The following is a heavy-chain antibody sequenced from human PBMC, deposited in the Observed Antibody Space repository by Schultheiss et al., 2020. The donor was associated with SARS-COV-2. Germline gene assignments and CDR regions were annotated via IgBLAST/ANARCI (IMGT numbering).Heavy chain of an antibody. CDR1: GGSISSYC. J-gene: IGHJ6*03. Sequence: SETLSLTCTVSGGSISSYCWSWIRQPPGKGLEWIGEINHSGSTNYNPSLKSRVTISVDTSKNQFSLKLSSVTAADTAVYYCARDGGSGITLRDYYYYMDVWGKGTTVTVSS. D-gene: IGHD3-10*01. CDR3: ARDGGSGITLRDYYYYMDV. CDR2: INHSGST. V-gene: IGHV4-34*01.